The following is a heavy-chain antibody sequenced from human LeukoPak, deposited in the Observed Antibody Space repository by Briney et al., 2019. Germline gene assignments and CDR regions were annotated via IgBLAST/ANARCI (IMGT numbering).Heavy chain of an antibody. V-gene: IGHV3-7*01. D-gene: IGHD4-17*01. CDR1: EFTFSSYW. CDR3: ARLGARQMLEY. CDR2: IKQDGGQI. Sequence: GGSLRLSCAASEFTFSSYWMGWVRQAPGKGLEWVANIKQDGGQIYYLESVKGRFTVSRDNAKNSLYLQMNSLRAEDTAVYYCARLGARQMLEYWGQGTLVTVSS. J-gene: IGHJ4*02.